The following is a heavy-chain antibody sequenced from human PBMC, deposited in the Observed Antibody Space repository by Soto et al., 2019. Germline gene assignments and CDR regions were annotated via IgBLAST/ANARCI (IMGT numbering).Heavy chain of an antibody. CDR2: IWYDGSNK. D-gene: IGHD6-19*01. V-gene: IGHV3-33*01. CDR3: ARDLRAVAGSLDY. Sequence: QVQLVESGGGVVQPGRSLRLSCAASGFTFSSYGMHWVRQAPGKGLEWVAVIWYDGSNKYYADSVKGRFTISRDNSKNTLYLQMNSLSAEDTAVYYCARDLRAVAGSLDYWGQGTLVTVSS. CDR1: GFTFSSYG. J-gene: IGHJ4*02.